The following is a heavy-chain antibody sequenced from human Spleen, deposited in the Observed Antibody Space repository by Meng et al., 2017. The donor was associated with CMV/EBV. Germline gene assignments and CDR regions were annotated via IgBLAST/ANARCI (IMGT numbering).Heavy chain of an antibody. CDR1: GGTFISYA. CDR2: IIPFFATA. CDR3: ARGPRNHGMDV. Sequence: SVKVSCKASGGTFISYALSWVRQAPGQGLEWMGGIIPFFATANYAQRFQGRVTITADTSTSTAYMELSSLTSEDTAVYYCARGPRNHGMDVWGQGTTVTVSS. V-gene: IGHV1-69*06. J-gene: IGHJ6*02.